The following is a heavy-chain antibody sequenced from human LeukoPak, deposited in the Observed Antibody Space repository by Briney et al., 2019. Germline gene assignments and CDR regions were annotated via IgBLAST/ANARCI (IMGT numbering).Heavy chain of an antibody. D-gene: IGHD3-10*01. CDR3: ARVSRTSMVRGIITFDY. CDR2: IIPIFGTA. V-gene: IGHV1-69*01. Sequence: SVKVSCKASGGTFSSYAISWVRQAPGQGLEWMGGIIPIFGTANYAQKFQGRVTITADESTSTAYMEVGSLRSEDTAVYYCARVSRTSMVRGIITFDYWGRGTLVTVSS. J-gene: IGHJ4*02. CDR1: GGTFSSYA.